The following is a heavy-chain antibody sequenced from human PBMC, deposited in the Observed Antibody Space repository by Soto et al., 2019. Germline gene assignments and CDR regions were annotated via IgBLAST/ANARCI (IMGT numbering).Heavy chain of an antibody. CDR1: RFTFSSYG. CDR2: IWYDGINK. V-gene: IGHV3-33*01. J-gene: IGHJ6*02. Sequence: SGGSLRLSCAASRFTFSSYGMHWVRQAPGKGLEWVAVIWYDGINKYYADSVKGRFTISRDNSKNTLYLQMNSLRADDTAVYYCARGVVVARYSYYGMDVWGQGTTVTGSS. D-gene: IGHD2-15*01. CDR3: ARGVVVARYSYYGMDV.